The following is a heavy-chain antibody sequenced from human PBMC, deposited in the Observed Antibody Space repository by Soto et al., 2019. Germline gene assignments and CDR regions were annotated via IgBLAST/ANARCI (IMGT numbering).Heavy chain of an antibody. J-gene: IGHJ6*02. CDR2: ISGSGGST. CDR1: GFTFSSYA. V-gene: IGHV3-23*01. Sequence: GGSLRLSCAASGFTFSSYAMSWVRQAPGKGLEWVSAISGSGGSTYYAASVKGRFTISRDNSKNTLYLQMNSRRAEDTAVYYCATGDCSSTSCPPNYYYYGMDVWGQGTTVTVSS. CDR3: ATGDCSSTSCPPNYYYYGMDV. D-gene: IGHD2-2*01.